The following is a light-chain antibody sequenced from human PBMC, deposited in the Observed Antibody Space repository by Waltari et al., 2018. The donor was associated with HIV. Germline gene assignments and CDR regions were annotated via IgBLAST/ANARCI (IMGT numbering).Light chain of an antibody. J-gene: IGKJ2*01. CDR2: GAS. CDR1: QSVSINY. CDR3: LHYGGSFRT. Sequence: EIVLMQSPGTLSLSPGERATLSCRASQSVSINYLAWYQQKPGLAPRLLIFGASSRATGIPDRFSGSGSGTDFTLTISRLEPEDFAAYFRLHYGGSFRTFGQGTKLEIK. V-gene: IGKV3-20*01.